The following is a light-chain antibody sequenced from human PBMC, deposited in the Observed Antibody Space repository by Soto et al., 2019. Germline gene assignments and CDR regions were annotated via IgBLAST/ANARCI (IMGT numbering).Light chain of an antibody. J-gene: IGKJ1*01. CDR2: GTS. CDR1: QSLSSSTY. Sequence: EIVLTQSPGTLSLSPGERATLSCRASQSLSSSTYLAWYQQKAGLAPRLLIYGTSGRATGIPDRFSASGSGTDFTLTISRLEPEDFAVYFCQRYGSPTWTFGQGTKVEIK. V-gene: IGKV3-20*01. CDR3: QRYGSPTWT.